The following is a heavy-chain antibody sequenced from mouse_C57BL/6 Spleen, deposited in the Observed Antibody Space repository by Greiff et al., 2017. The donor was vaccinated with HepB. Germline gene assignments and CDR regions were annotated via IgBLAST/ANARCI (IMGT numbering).Heavy chain of an antibody. CDR1: GYTFTSYG. J-gene: IGHJ2*01. D-gene: IGHD1-1*01. V-gene: IGHV1-81*01. Sequence: VQLQQSGAELARPGASVKLSCKASGYTFTSYGISWVKQRTGQGLEWIGEIYPRSGNTYYNEKFKGKATLTADKSSSTAYMELRSRTSEDSAVYFCARCYYGSSYGFDYWGQGATLTVSS. CDR3: ARCYYGSSYGFDY. CDR2: IYPRSGNT.